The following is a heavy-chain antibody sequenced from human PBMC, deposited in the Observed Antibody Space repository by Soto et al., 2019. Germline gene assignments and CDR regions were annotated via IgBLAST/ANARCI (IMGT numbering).Heavy chain of an antibody. Sequence: SETLSLTCAVYGGSFSGYYWSWIRQPPGKGLEWIGEINHSGSTNYNPSLKSRVTISVDTSKNQFSLKLSSVTAADTAVYYCARGSSGWYGGWYDPWGQGTLVTVSS. CDR3: ARGSSGWYGGWYDP. CDR1: GGSFSGYY. CDR2: INHSGST. D-gene: IGHD6-19*01. V-gene: IGHV4-34*01. J-gene: IGHJ5*02.